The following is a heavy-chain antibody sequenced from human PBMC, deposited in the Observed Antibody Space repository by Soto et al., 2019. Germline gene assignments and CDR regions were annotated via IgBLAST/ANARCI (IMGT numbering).Heavy chain of an antibody. Sequence: GSLRLSCAASGFTFSSHAMSWVRQAPGRGIEWISAISGSGGSTYYADSVKGRFTISRDNSKNSLYLQMNSLRAEDTAVYYCATAVWSGYYTHYYYGMDVWGQGTTVTVSS. CDR2: ISGSGGST. CDR1: GFTFSSHA. CDR3: ATAVWSGYYTHYYYGMDV. J-gene: IGHJ6*02. V-gene: IGHV3-23*01. D-gene: IGHD3-3*01.